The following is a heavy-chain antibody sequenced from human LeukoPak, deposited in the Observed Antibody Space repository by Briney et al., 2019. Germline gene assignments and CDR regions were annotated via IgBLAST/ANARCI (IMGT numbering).Heavy chain of an antibody. J-gene: IGHJ3*02. V-gene: IGHV3-74*01. CDR3: VSDGYSYGFMLAFDI. CDR1: GFTFSGYW. D-gene: IGHD5-18*01. CDR2: INSDGSST. Sequence: PGGSLRLSCAASGFTFSGYWMHWVRQAPGKGLVWVSRINSDGSSTSYADSVKGRFTISRDSAKNTLYLQMNSLRAEDTAVYYCVSDGYSYGFMLAFDIWGLGTRATVSS.